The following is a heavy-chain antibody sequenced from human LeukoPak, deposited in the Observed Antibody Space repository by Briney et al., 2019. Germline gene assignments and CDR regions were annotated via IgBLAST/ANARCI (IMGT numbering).Heavy chain of an antibody. CDR3: ARDRLRITMVRGVPPKYNWFDP. CDR1: GYIFTSYN. V-gene: IGHV1-46*01. D-gene: IGHD3-10*01. J-gene: IGHJ5*02. Sequence: ASVKVSCKASGYIFTSYNIYWVRQAPGQGLEWMGIINPSGGSTNYAQKFQGRVTMTRDTSTSTVYMELSSLRSEDTAVYYCARDRLRITMVRGVPPKYNWFDPWGQGTLVTVSS. CDR2: INPSGGST.